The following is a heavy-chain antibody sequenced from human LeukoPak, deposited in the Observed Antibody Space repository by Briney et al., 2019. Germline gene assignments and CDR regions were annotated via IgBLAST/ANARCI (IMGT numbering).Heavy chain of an antibody. J-gene: IGHJ4*02. Sequence: SETLSLTCAVYGGSFSGYYWSWIRQPPGKGLEWIGEINHSGSTNYNPSLKSRVTIPVDTSKNQFSLKLSSVTAADTAVYYCVRGIGGDGWFDYWGQGTLVTVSS. CDR1: GGSFSGYY. D-gene: IGHD2-21*02. V-gene: IGHV4-34*01. CDR2: INHSGST. CDR3: VRGIGGDGWFDY.